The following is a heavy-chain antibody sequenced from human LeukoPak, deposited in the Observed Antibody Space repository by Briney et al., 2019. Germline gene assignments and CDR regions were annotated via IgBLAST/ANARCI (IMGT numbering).Heavy chain of an antibody. D-gene: IGHD3-22*01. V-gene: IGHV3-23*01. J-gene: IGHJ4*02. CDR3: AKESLSDYDSSGYVDF. Sequence: GGSLRLSCAASGFTFSSYAMSWVRQAPGKGLEWVSAISGSGGSTYYADSVKGRFTISRDNSKNTLYLQMNSLRAEDTAVYYCAKESLSDYDSSGYVDFWGQGTLVTVSS. CDR1: GFTFSSYA. CDR2: ISGSGGST.